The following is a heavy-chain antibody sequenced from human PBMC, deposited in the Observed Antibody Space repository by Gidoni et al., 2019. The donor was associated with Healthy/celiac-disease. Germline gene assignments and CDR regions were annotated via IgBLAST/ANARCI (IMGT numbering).Heavy chain of an antibody. CDR1: GGSFSGYY. D-gene: IGHD3-22*01. J-gene: IGHJ4*02. Sequence: QVQLQQWGAGLLKPSETLSLTCAVYGGSFSGYYWSWIRQSPGKGLEWIGEINHSGSTNYNPSLKSRVTISVDTSKNQFSLKLSSVTAADTAVYYCARGRGYYDSSGYPFDYWGQGTLVTVSS. V-gene: IGHV4-34*01. CDR2: INHSGST. CDR3: ARGRGYYDSSGYPFDY.